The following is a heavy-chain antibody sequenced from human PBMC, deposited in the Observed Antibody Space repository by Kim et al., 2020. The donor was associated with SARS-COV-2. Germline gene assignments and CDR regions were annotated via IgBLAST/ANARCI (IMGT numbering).Heavy chain of an antibody. J-gene: IGHJ6*02. Sequence: GGSLRLSCAASGFTFSSYSMNWVRQAPGKGLECVSSISSSSSYIYYADSVKGRFTISRDNAKNSLYLQMNSLRAEDTAVYYCARVEAGVHYYGMDVWGQGTTVTVSS. CDR1: GFTFSSYS. D-gene: IGHD3-10*01. CDR3: ARVEAGVHYYGMDV. CDR2: ISSSSSYI. V-gene: IGHV3-21*01.